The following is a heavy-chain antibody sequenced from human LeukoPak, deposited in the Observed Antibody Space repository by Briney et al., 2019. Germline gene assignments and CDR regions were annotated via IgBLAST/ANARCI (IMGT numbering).Heavy chain of an antibody. D-gene: IGHD3-10*01. CDR1: GYSFSDYS. CDR2: INSNSGGP. J-gene: IGHJ4*02. Sequence: GASVKVSCKASGYSFSDYSMHWVRQAPGQGLEWMGGINSNSGGPSYAQIFQGRVTMTRDTSISTAYMEVSGLTSDDTAVYYCARGGSGSGYLYYFDSWGQGTLVSVSS. CDR3: ARGGSGSGYLYYFDS. V-gene: IGHV1-2*02.